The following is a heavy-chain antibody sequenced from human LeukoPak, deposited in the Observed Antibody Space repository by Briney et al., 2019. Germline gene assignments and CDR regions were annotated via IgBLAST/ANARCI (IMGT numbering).Heavy chain of an antibody. J-gene: IGHJ6*03. CDR2: IIPIFGTA. Sequence: SSVKVSCKASGVTCSSYAISWVRQAPGQGLEWMGGIIPIFGTANYAQKFQGRVTITADESTSTAYMELSSLRSEDTAVYYCARGSSYGSGIYYYYYYMDVWGKGTTVTVSS. D-gene: IGHD3-10*01. CDR3: ARGSSYGSGIYYYYYYMDV. CDR1: GVTCSSYA. V-gene: IGHV1-69*01.